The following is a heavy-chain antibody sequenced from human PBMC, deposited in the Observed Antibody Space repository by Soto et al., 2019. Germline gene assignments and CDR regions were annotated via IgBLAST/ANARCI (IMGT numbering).Heavy chain of an antibody. CDR3: ARGLGLDIDY. D-gene: IGHD3-16*01. Sequence: QVQLVESGGGVVQPGRSLRLSCAASGFTFSSYAMHWVRQAPGKGLDWVAVISYDGSNKYYADSVNGRFTISRDNSKNTLYLQMNSLISEDTAVYYCARGLGLDIDYWGQGTLVTVSS. J-gene: IGHJ4*02. CDR1: GFTFSSYA. V-gene: IGHV3-30-3*01. CDR2: ISYDGSNK.